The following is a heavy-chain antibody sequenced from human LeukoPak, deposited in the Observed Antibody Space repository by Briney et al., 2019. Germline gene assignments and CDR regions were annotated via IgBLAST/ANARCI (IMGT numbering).Heavy chain of an antibody. CDR3: ARDCREEYYFDY. V-gene: IGHV1-46*01. CDR1: GYTFTSYY. D-gene: IGHD1-26*01. J-gene: IGHJ4*02. CDR2: INPSGGST. Sequence: ASVKVSCKASGYTFTSYYMYWVRQAPGQGLEWMGIINPSGGSTSYAQKFQGRVTMTRDTSTSTVYMELSSLRSEDTAVYYCARDCREEYYFDYWGQGTLVTVSS.